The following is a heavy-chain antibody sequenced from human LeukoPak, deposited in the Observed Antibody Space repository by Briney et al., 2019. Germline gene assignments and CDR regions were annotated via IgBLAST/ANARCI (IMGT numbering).Heavy chain of an antibody. CDR2: IYYSGST. Sequence: PSETLSLTCTVSGGSISSSSYYWGWIRQPPGKGLERIGSIYYSGSTYYNPSLKSRVTISVDTSKNQFSLKLSSVTAADTAVYYCARPKDGNSFDIWGQGTMFTVSS. CDR1: GGSISSSSYY. V-gene: IGHV4-39*01. J-gene: IGHJ3*02. CDR3: ARPKDGNSFDI. D-gene: IGHD1-14*01.